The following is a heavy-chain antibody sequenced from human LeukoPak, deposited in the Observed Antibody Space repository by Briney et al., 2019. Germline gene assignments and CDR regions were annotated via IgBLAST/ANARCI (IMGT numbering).Heavy chain of an antibody. CDR1: GFTFSNYE. V-gene: IGHV3-48*03. CDR3: ARDFRGYDSRLHDY. CDR2: ISSGGSSI. Sequence: GGSLRLSCAASGFTFSNYEMNWVRQAPGKGLEWISYISSGGSSIYYADSVKGRFTISRDNAKNSLYLQMYSLRAEDTAVYYCARDFRGYDSRLHDYWGQGTLVTVSS. J-gene: IGHJ4*02. D-gene: IGHD3-22*01.